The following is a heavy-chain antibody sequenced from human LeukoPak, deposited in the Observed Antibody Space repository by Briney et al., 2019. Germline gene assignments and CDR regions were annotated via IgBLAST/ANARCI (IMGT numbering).Heavy chain of an antibody. CDR2: IYYSGST. Sequence: SETLSLTCAVSGGSISSYYWNWIRQPPGKGLEWIGYIYYSGSTDYNPSLKSRVTISVDTSKNQFSLKLSSVTAADTAVYYCARATYIPGIAEVWGQGTLVTVSS. D-gene: IGHD6-13*01. V-gene: IGHV4-59*12. CDR1: GGSISSYY. J-gene: IGHJ4*02. CDR3: ARATYIPGIAEV.